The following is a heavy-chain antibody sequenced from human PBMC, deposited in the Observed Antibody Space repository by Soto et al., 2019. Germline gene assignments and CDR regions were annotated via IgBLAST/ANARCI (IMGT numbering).Heavy chain of an antibody. V-gene: IGHV1-69*02. J-gene: IGHJ6*02. D-gene: IGHD5-18*01. CDR2: IIPILGIA. Sequence: QVQLVQSGAEVKKPGSSVKVSCKASGGTFSSYTISWVRQAPGQGLEWMGRIIPILGIANYAQKFQGRVTITADESTSTAYMELSSLRSEDTAVYYCAGSGYSYGDYYYYGMDVWGQGTTVTVSS. CDR1: GGTFSSYT. CDR3: AGSGYSYGDYYYYGMDV.